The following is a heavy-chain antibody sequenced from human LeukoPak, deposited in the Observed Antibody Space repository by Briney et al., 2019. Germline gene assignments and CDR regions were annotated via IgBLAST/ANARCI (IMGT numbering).Heavy chain of an antibody. V-gene: IGHV3-23*01. D-gene: IGHD3-16*02. Sequence: GGSLRLSCAASGFTFSSYAMSWVRQAPGKGLEWVSAISGSGGSTYYADSVKGRFTISRGNSKNTLYLQMNSLRAEDTAVYYCAKGNYDYVWGSYRIDYWGQGTLVTVSS. CDR1: GFTFSSYA. CDR2: ISGSGGST. CDR3: AKGNYDYVWGSYRIDY. J-gene: IGHJ4*02.